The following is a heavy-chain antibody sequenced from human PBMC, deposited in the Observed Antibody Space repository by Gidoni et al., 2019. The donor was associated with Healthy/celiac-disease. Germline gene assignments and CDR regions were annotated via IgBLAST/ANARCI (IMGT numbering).Heavy chain of an antibody. D-gene: IGHD4-17*01. CDR1: GYTFTSYG. CDR3: AILGPFNDYGDYGGPDYFDY. Sequence: QVQLVQSGAEVKKPGDSVKVSCKASGYTFTSYGISWVGQAPGQGLVWMGWISAYNGNTNYAQKLQVRVTMTTDTSTSTAYMELRSLRSDDTAVYYCAILGPFNDYGDYGGPDYFDYWGQGTLVTVSS. CDR2: ISAYNGNT. V-gene: IGHV1-18*01. J-gene: IGHJ4*02.